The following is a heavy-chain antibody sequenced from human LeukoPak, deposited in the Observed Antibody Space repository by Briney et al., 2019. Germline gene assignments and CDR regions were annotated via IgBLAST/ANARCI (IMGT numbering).Heavy chain of an antibody. CDR1: GFTFSSYA. Sequence: GGSLRLSCAASGFTFSSYAMSWVRQAPGKGLEWVSYTGNSGSTIYYADSVKGRFTISRDNAKNSLFLQMNTLRAEDTAVYYCARGIFGVVPIDYWGQGTLVTVSS. D-gene: IGHD3-3*01. CDR3: ARGIFGVVPIDY. V-gene: IGHV3-48*04. CDR2: TGNSGSTI. J-gene: IGHJ4*02.